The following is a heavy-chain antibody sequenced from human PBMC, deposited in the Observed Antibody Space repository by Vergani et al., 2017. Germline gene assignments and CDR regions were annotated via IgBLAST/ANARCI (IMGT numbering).Heavy chain of an antibody. CDR1: GYTFTGYY. CDR2: INLNSGGT. Sequence: QVQLVQSGAEVKKPGASVKVSCKASGYTFTGYYMHWVRQAPGQGLEWMGWINLNSGGTNYAQKFQGRVTITADESTSTAYMELSSLRSEDTAVYYCARWGGIAARPEDFDYWGQGTLVTVSS. V-gene: IGHV1-2*02. CDR3: ARWGGIAARPEDFDY. J-gene: IGHJ4*02. D-gene: IGHD6-6*01.